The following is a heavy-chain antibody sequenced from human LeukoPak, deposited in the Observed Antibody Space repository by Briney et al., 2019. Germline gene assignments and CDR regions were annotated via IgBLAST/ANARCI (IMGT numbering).Heavy chain of an antibody. CDR1: GGSISSGDYY. D-gene: IGHD6-6*01. CDR3: ASLSSSSDLYYYYGMDV. Sequence: SETLSLTCTVSGGSISSGDYYWSWIRQPPGKGREWIGYIYYSGSTYYNPSLKSRVTISVDTSKNQFSLKLSSVTAADTAVYYCASLSSSSDLYYYYGMDVWGQGTTVTVSS. V-gene: IGHV4-30-4*01. J-gene: IGHJ6*02. CDR2: IYYSGST.